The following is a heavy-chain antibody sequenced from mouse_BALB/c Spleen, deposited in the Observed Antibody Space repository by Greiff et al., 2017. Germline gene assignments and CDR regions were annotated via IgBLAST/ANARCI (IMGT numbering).Heavy chain of an antibody. D-gene: IGHD2-1*01. V-gene: IGHV5-12-2*01. CDR3: ARHDGNYPFDY. Sequence: EVKLVESGGGLVQPGGSLKLSCAASGFTFSSYTMSWVRQTPEKRLEWVAYISNGGGSTYYPDTVKGRFTISRDNAKNTLYLQMSSLKSEDTAMYYCARHDGNYPFDYWGQGTTLTVSS. CDR2: ISNGGGST. CDR1: GFTFSSYT. J-gene: IGHJ2*01.